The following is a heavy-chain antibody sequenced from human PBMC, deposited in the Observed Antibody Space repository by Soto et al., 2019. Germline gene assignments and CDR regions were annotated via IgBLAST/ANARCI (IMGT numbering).Heavy chain of an antibody. D-gene: IGHD2-21*01. J-gene: IGHJ6*02. V-gene: IGHV3-48*02. CDR2: LSFGNHRT. CDR1: GFDFSTYS. CDR3: TRDCGFGYGMDV. Sequence: GGSLRLSCAASGFDFSTYSMNWVRQAPGKGLEWISYLSFGNHRTLYANSARGRFTVSRDDAKKFLYLQMNGLRDEDTAVYYCTRDCGFGYGMDVWGQGTTVTVSS.